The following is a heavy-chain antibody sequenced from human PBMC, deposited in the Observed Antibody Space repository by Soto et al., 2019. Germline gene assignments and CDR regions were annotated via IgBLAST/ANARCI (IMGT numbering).Heavy chain of an antibody. CDR3: ARDLEGNNLRSPPCY. CDR2: IIPIFGTA. V-gene: IGHV1-69*01. CDR1: GGTFSSYA. D-gene: IGHD1-1*01. Sequence: QVQLVQSGAEVKQPGSSVKVSCKASGGTFSSYAISWVRQAPGQGLEWMGGIIPIFGTANYAQKFQGRVTITADESTSTAYMELSSLRSEDTAVYYCARDLEGNNLRSPPCYWGQGTLVTVSS. J-gene: IGHJ4*02.